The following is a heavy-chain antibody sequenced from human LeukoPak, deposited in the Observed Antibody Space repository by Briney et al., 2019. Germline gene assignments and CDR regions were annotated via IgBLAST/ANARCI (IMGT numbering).Heavy chain of an antibody. Sequence: QPGGSLRLSCAASGFTVSSNYMSWVRQAPGKGLEWVSVIYSGGSTYYADSVKGRFTISRDNSKNTLYLQMNSLRAEDTAVYYCARLNRAITMVRGVTVYYYYMDVWGKGTTVTISS. V-gene: IGHV3-53*01. CDR3: ARLNRAITMVRGVTVYYYYMDV. CDR2: IYSGGST. D-gene: IGHD3-10*01. J-gene: IGHJ6*03. CDR1: GFTVSSNY.